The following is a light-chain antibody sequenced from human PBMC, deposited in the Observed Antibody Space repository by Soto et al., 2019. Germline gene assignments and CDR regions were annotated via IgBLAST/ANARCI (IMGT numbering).Light chain of an antibody. J-gene: IGKJ1*01. Sequence: EIVLTQSPGTLSLFPGERATLSCRASQSISSSYLAWYQQKPGQAPRLLIYGASSRATGIPDRFSGAGSATDFTITISRLEPEDFAVYYCHQYGSAPAWTFGQGTKVEIK. CDR3: HQYGSAPAWT. V-gene: IGKV3-20*01. CDR2: GAS. CDR1: QSISSSY.